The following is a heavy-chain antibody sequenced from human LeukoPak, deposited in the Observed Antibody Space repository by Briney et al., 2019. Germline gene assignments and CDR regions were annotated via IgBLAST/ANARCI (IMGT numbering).Heavy chain of an antibody. V-gene: IGHV1-69*04. J-gene: IGHJ4*02. CDR3: ARAPTPHVLLWFGESDPFDY. CDR1: GGTFSSYA. CDR2: IIPILGIA. D-gene: IGHD3-10*01. Sequence: ASVTVSCKASGGTFSSYAISWVRQAPGQGLEWMGRIIPILGIANYAQKFQGRVTITADKSTSTDYMELSSLRSEDTAVYYCARAPTPHVLLWFGESDPFDYWGQGTLVTVSS.